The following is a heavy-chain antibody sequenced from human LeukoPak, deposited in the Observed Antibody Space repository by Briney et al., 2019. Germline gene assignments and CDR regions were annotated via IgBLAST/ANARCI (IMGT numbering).Heavy chain of an antibody. D-gene: IGHD3-10*01. CDR1: GFTFSSYA. CDR2: ISGSGGST. V-gene: IGHV3-23*01. CDR3: AKVRWVPVNWFDP. Sequence: SGGPLRLSCAASGFTFSSYAMSWVRQAPGKGLEWVSAISGSGGSTYYADSVKGRFTISRDNSKNTLYLQMNSLRAEDTAVYYCAKVRWVPVNWFDPWGQGTLVTVSS. J-gene: IGHJ5*02.